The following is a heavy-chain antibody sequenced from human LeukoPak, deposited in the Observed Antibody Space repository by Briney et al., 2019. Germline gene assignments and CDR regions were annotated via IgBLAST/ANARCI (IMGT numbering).Heavy chain of an antibody. V-gene: IGHV1-69*13. CDR1: GGTFSSYA. Sequence: SVKVFCKASGGTFSSYAISWVRQAPGQGLEWMGGIIPIFGTANYAQKFQGRVTITADESTSTAYMELSSLRSEDTAVYYCARVALDAFDIWGQGTMVTVSS. CDR2: IIPIFGTA. J-gene: IGHJ3*02. CDR3: ARVALDAFDI.